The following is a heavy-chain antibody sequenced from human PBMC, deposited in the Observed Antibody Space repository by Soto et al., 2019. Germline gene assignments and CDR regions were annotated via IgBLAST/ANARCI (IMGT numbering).Heavy chain of an antibody. CDR2: ISTNGGST. CDR1: GFTFSSYA. V-gene: IGHV3-64D*06. D-gene: IGHD3-22*01. J-gene: IGHJ4*02. CDR3: VKGEYYYDSSGYYPFDY. Sequence: PGGSLRLSFSASGFTFSSYAMPWVRQAPGKGLEYVSSISTNGGSTHYADSVKGRFTISRDNSKNTQYLQMSSLRADDTAVYYCVKGEYYYDSSGYYPFDYWGQGTLVTVSS.